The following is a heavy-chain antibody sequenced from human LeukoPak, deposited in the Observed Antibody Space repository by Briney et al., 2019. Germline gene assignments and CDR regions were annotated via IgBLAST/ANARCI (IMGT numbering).Heavy chain of an antibody. CDR1: GYTFTSYY. D-gene: IGHD2-2*01. CDR2: INPSGGST. V-gene: IGHV1-46*01. CDR3: AREDGCSSTSCYEAFDI. Sequence: ASVKVSCKASGYTFTSYYMHWVRQAPGQGLEWMGIINPSGGSTSYAQKFQGRVTMTRDTSTSTVYMELSSLRSEDTAVYYCAREDGCSSTSCYEAFDIWGQGTMVTASS. J-gene: IGHJ3*02.